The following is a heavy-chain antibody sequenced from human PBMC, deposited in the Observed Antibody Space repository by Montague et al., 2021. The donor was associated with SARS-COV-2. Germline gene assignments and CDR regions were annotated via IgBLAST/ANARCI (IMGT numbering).Heavy chain of an antibody. Sequence: SETLSLTCTVSGGSISSYYWSWIRQPPGKGLEWIGYIYYSRSTNXNPSLKSRVTISVGTSKNQFSLKVRSVTAADTAVYYCARRRERWSDAFDIWGQGTMVTVSS. CDR2: IYYSRST. CDR3: ARRRERWSDAFDI. D-gene: IGHD2-15*01. V-gene: IGHV4-59*08. J-gene: IGHJ3*02. CDR1: GGSISSYY.